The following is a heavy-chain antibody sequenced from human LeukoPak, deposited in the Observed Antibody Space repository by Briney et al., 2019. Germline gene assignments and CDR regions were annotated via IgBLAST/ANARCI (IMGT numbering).Heavy chain of an antibody. CDR2: ISYSGST. J-gene: IGHJ4*02. V-gene: IGHV4-59*12. CDR3: ARRTNDYGYYGHYFDY. Sequence: SETLSLTCTVSGGSISSYYWSWLRQPPGKELEWIGYISYSGSTNYNPSLKSRVTISLDTSRDQFSLELSSVTAADTAVYYCARRTNDYGYYGHYFDYWGRGTLVTVSS. D-gene: IGHD4-17*01. CDR1: GGSISSYY.